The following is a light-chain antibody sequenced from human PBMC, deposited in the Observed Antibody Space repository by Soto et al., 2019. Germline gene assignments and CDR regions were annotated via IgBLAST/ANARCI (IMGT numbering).Light chain of an antibody. Sequence: DNQMTQSPSTLSASVGDRVTITCRASQNINTWLAWYQQKPGEAPYLLIYKASNLHSGVPSRFRGSASGTEFTLTISSLQPDDIATYYCQQYEAYPLTYGGGTKLEI. J-gene: IGKJ4*01. CDR2: KAS. CDR3: QQYEAYPLT. CDR1: QNINTW. V-gene: IGKV1-5*03.